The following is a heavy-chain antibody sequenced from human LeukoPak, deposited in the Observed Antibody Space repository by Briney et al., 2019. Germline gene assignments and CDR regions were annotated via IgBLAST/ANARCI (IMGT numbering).Heavy chain of an antibody. Sequence: PGGSLRLSCAASGFTFSSYEMNWVRQAPGKGLEWVSYISSSGSTIYYADSVQGRFTISRDNSKKTLSLQMNNLRAEDTAVYYCAKAERKFRHYSGSETYYRQGGLDFWGQGTLVTVSS. CDR3: AKAERKFRHYSGSETYYRQGGLDF. CDR1: GFTFSSYE. D-gene: IGHD3-10*01. CDR2: ISSSGSTI. J-gene: IGHJ4*02. V-gene: IGHV3-48*03.